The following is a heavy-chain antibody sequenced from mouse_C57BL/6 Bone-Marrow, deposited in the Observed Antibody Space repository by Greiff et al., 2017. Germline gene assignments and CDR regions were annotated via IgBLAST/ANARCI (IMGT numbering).Heavy chain of an antibody. V-gene: IGHV1-69*01. CDR2: IDPSDSYT. J-gene: IGHJ4*01. CDR3: ARGIPYYYGSSRYAMDY. Sequence: QVQLQQPGAELVKPGASVKLSCKASGYTFTSYWMHWVKQRPGQGLEWIGEIDPSDSYTNYNQKFKGKSTLTVDKSSSTSYMQLSSLTSEDSAVYYCARGIPYYYGSSRYAMDYWGQGTSVTVSS. D-gene: IGHD1-1*01. CDR1: GYTFTSYW.